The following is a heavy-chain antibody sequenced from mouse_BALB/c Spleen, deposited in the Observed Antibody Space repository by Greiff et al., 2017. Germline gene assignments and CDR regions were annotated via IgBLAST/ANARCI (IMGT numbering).Heavy chain of an antibody. D-gene: IGHD2-4*01. Sequence: EVQRVESGPELVKPGASVKISCKASGYSFTGYFMNWVMQSHGKSLEWIGRINPYNGDTFYNQKFKGKATLTVDKSSSTAHMELRSLASEDSAVYYCARDYDYAWFAYWGQGTLVTVSA. CDR2: INPYNGDT. J-gene: IGHJ3*01. V-gene: IGHV1-20*02. CDR1: GYSFTGYF. CDR3: ARDYDYAWFAY.